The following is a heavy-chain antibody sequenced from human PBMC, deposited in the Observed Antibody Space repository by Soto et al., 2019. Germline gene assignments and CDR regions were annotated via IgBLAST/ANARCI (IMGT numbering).Heavy chain of an antibody. CDR3: AREGDYYDSSGLLDAFDI. CDR1: GGTFSIYA. J-gene: IGHJ3*02. CDR2: IIPIFGTA. D-gene: IGHD3-22*01. Sequence: GASVKVSCKASGGTFSIYAISWVRQAPGQGREWMGGIIPIFGTANYAQKFQGRVTITADESTSTAYMELSSLRSEDTAVYYYAREGDYYDSSGLLDAFDIWGQGTMVTVSS. V-gene: IGHV1-69*13.